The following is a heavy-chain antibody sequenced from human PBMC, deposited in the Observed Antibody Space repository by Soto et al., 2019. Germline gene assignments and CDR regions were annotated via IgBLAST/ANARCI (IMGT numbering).Heavy chain of an antibody. Sequence: QVQLQQWGAGLLKPSETLSLTCAVYGGSFSGHYWTWIRQAPGKGLEWIGEINDSGSTNYNPSLKSRVTISLVMSKKQFSLKLSSVTAADTAVYYCAMRPWAFDIWGQGTMVTVSS. CDR2: INDSGST. V-gene: IGHV4-34*01. CDR1: GGSFSGHY. CDR3: AMRPWAFDI. J-gene: IGHJ3*02.